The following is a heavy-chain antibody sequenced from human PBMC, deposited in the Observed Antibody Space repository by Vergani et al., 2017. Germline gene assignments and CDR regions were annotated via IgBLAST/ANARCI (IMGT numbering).Heavy chain of an antibody. J-gene: IGHJ6*02. CDR1: GYTFTSYY. CDR2: INPSGGST. CDR3: AGGDCSGGSCYDYGMDV. Sequence: QVQLVQSGAEVKKPGASVKVSCKASGYTFTSYYMHWVRQAPGQGLEWMGIINPSGGSTSYAQKFQGRVTMTRDTSTTPVYMGLSSLRAEDTAVYYCAGGDCSGGSCYDYGMDVWGQGTTVTVSS. D-gene: IGHD2-15*01. V-gene: IGHV1-46*01.